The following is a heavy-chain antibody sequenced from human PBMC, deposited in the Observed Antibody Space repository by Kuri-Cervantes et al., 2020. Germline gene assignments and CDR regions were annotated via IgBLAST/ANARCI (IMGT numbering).Heavy chain of an antibody. D-gene: IGHD3-9*01. CDR3: ARESQSTGYYAAFDY. CDR1: GYTFTSYG. Sequence: ASVKVSCKASGYTFTSYGISWVRQAPGQGLEWMGWISAYNGDTNYAQKLQGRVTMTRDTSTSTVYMELSSLRSEDTAVYYCARESQSTGYYAAFDYWGQGTLVTVSS. J-gene: IGHJ4*02. V-gene: IGHV1-18*01. CDR2: ISAYNGDT.